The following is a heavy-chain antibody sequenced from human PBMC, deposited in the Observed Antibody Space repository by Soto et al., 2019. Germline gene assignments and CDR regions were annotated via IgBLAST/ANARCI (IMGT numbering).Heavy chain of an antibody. D-gene: IGHD3-16*02. J-gene: IGHJ5*02. CDR2: IYYSGST. V-gene: IGHV4-59*01. Sequence: PSETLSLTCTVSGGSISSYYWSWIRQPPGKGLEWIGYIYYSGSTNYNPSLKSRVTTSVDTSKNQFSLKLSSVTAADTAVYYCARGIALWGSYRWISNWFDPWGQGTLVTVSS. CDR3: ARGIALWGSYRWISNWFDP. CDR1: GGSISSYY.